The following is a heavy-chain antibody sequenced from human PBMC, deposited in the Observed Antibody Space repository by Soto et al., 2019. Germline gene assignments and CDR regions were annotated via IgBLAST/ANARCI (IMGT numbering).Heavy chain of an antibody. CDR2: ISDDGGSK. CDR1: GFTFSGYG. D-gene: IGHD2-21*01. J-gene: IGHJ4*02. Sequence: QVRLVDSGGGVVHPGRSLRLSCAASGFTFSGYGMHWVRQAPGKGLEWVAIISDDGGSKYYADSVKGRFTISRDNSQNTLYLEMDSLRVEDTAMYYCAKGGVVSTSVVVDYWGQGTLVTVSS. V-gene: IGHV3-30*18. CDR3: AKGGVVSTSVVVDY.